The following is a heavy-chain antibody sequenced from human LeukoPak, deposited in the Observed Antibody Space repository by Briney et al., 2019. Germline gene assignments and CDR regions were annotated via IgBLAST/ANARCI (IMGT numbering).Heavy chain of an antibody. V-gene: IGHV3-74*01. J-gene: IGHJ4*02. Sequence: GGSLRLSCAASGFTFSNERMHWVRQAPGKGLFWVSYIDSDGSGATYADSVKGRFTISRDNAMSTLYLHMNSLRAEDTGVYFCAKSDSPLPYWGQGIQVTVS. CDR1: GFTFSNER. CDR2: IDSDGSGA. CDR3: AKSDSPLPY.